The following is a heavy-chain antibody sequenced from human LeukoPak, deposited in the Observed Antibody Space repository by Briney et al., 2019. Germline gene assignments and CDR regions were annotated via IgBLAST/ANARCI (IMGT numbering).Heavy chain of an antibody. Sequence: GRSLRLSCAASGFTFSSYGMHWVRQAPGKGLEWVAVISYDGSNKYYADSVKGRFTISRDNSKNTLYLQMNSLRAEDTAVYYCAKDGESYGPMDGMDVWGQGTTVTVSS. V-gene: IGHV3-30*18. D-gene: IGHD3-10*01. CDR1: GFTFSSYG. J-gene: IGHJ6*02. CDR3: AKDGESYGPMDGMDV. CDR2: ISYDGSNK.